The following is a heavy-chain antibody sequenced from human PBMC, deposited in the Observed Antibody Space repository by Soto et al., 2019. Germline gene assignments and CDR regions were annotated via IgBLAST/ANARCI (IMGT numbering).Heavy chain of an antibody. CDR1: GFTFSSYG. Sequence: GGSLRLSCAASGFTFSSYGMHWVRQAPGKGLEWVAVISYDGSNKYYADSVKGRFTISRDNSKNTLYLQMNSLRAEDTAVYYCAKDPSPTTLYYDFWSGYSASYGMDVWGQGTTVTVSS. J-gene: IGHJ6*02. CDR3: AKDPSPTTLYYDFWSGYSASYGMDV. V-gene: IGHV3-30*18. CDR2: ISYDGSNK. D-gene: IGHD3-3*01.